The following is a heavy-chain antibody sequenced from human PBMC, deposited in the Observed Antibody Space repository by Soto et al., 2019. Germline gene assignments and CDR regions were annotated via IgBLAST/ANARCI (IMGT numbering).Heavy chain of an antibody. CDR1: GGTFSSYA. CDR2: LIPIFGTA. D-gene: IGHD5-12*01. Sequence: QVQLVQSGAEVKKPGSSVKVSCKASGGTFSSYAISWVRQAPGQGLEWMGGLIPIFGTANYAQKFQGKVTITAAKSTSTAYMELSSLRSEDTAVYYCARAKRDGYNDRYYFDYWGQGNLVTVSS. J-gene: IGHJ4*02. V-gene: IGHV1-69*06. CDR3: ARAKRDGYNDRYYFDY.